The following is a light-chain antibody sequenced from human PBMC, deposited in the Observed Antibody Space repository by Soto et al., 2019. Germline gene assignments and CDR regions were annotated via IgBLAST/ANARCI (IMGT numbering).Light chain of an antibody. Sequence: EIVVTQSPGTLSLSPGERATLSCRASQSVSGSYLAWYQQKPGQAPRLLIYGASSRATGIPDRFSGSGSGTDFTLTISRLEPEDFAVYYCQQYGSSPLTFGRGTKVEIK. CDR2: GAS. CDR1: QSVSGSY. CDR3: QQYGSSPLT. V-gene: IGKV3-20*01. J-gene: IGKJ4*01.